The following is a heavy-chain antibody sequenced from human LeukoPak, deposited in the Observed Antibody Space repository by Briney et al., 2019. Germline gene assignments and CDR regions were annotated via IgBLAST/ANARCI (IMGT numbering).Heavy chain of an antibody. J-gene: IGHJ4*02. D-gene: IGHD5-18*01. Sequence: GGSLRLSCAASGFTFSSYWMHWVRHTPGKGLVWVSRIKGDGSSTSYADSVKGRFTISRDNAKNTLYLQMNSLRAGDTAVYYCARDGYSFGHDFDYWGQGTLVTVSS. V-gene: IGHV3-74*01. CDR3: ARDGYSFGHDFDY. CDR1: GFTFSSYW. CDR2: IKGDGSST.